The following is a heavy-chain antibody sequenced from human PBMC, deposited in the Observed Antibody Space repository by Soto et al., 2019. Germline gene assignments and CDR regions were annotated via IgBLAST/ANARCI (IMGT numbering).Heavy chain of an antibody. D-gene: IGHD3-9*01. Sequence: QITLKESGPTLVKPTQTLTLTCTFSGFSLSTSGVGVGWIRQPPGKALEWLALIYWDDDKRYSPSLKSRLTTTKDTSKNQVVLTMTNMDPVDTATYYCAHSLDYDILTGYYMADWFDPWGQGTLVTVSS. V-gene: IGHV2-5*02. CDR1: GFSLSTSGVG. J-gene: IGHJ5*02. CDR2: IYWDDDK. CDR3: AHSLDYDILTGYYMADWFDP.